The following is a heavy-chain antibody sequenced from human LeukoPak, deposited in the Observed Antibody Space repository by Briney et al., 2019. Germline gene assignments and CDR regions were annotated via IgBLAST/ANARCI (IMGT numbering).Heavy chain of an antibody. CDR1: GFTFSSYA. V-gene: IGHV3-30-3*01. CDR2: ISYDGSNK. CDR3: ARDLPIVY. J-gene: IGHJ4*02. D-gene: IGHD1-26*01. Sequence: GGSLRLSCAASGFTFSSYAMHWVRQAPGKGLEWAAVISYDGSNKYYADSVKGRFTISRDNSKNTLYLQMNSLRAEDTAVYYCARDLPIVYWGQGTLVTVSS.